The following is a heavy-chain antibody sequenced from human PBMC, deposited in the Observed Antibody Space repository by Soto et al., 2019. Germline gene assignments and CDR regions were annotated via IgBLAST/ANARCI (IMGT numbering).Heavy chain of an antibody. CDR1: WYTFTTYW. V-gene: IGHV5-10-1*01. Sequence: GESLKISCKASWYTFTTYWMSWVRHLPGTRLEWSVRIAPSESHVNYSPAFNRHVTHSVNKYTSTAYRQWSSLEASDTAMYYCARPLGGVSSGYYSSYDAMPVLGQGTTVTVSS. J-gene: IGHJ6*02. D-gene: IGHD3-22*01. CDR2: IAPSESHV. CDR3: ARPLGGVSSGYYSSYDAMPV.